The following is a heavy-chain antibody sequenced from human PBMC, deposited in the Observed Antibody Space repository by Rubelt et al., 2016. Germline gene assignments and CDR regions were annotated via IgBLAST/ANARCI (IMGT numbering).Heavy chain of an antibody. D-gene: IGHD1-26*01. Sequence: QVQLQQWGAGLLKPSETLSLTCAVYGGSISSNSWWSWVRQPPGQGLEWIGEVFHSGSTNYNPSLKSRVTVSVDTSKNQFALKRSSGTATDTAMYYCARHQWERHFDYWGQGTLVTVSS. CDR1: GGSISSNSW. CDR2: VFHSGST. CDR3: ARHQWERHFDY. J-gene: IGHJ4*02. V-gene: IGHV4-34*12.